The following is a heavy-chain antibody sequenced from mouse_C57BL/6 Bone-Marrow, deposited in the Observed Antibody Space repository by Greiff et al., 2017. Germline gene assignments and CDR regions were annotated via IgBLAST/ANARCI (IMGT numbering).Heavy chain of an antibody. D-gene: IGHD1-1*01. CDR3: ARSDYYGSSLWYFDV. CDR2: IYPGDGET. Sequence: VQLQQSGPELVKPGASVKISCKASGYAFSSSWMNWVKQRPGKGLEWIGRIYPGDGETNYNGKFKGKATLTADKSSSTAYMQLSSLTSEDSAVYFWARSDYYGSSLWYFDVWGTGTTVTVSS. J-gene: IGHJ1*03. V-gene: IGHV1-82*01. CDR1: GYAFSSSW.